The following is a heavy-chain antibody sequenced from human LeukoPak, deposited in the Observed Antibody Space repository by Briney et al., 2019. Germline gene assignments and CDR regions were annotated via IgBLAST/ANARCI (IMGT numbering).Heavy chain of an antibody. Sequence: ASVKVSCKASGYTFTSYDINWVRQATGQGLEWMGWMNPNSGNTGYAQKFQGRVTITRNTSISTAYMELSSLRSEDTAVYYCARDPPVSEWELLAGANYWGQGTLVTVSS. D-gene: IGHD1-26*01. V-gene: IGHV1-8*03. CDR2: MNPNSGNT. J-gene: IGHJ4*02. CDR1: GYTFTSYD. CDR3: ARDPPVSEWELLAGANY.